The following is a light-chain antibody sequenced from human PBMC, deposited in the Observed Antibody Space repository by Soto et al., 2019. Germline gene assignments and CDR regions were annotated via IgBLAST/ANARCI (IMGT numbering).Light chain of an antibody. J-gene: IGLJ2*01. CDR2: EVS. V-gene: IGLV2-14*01. Sequence: QSVLTQPVSVSGSPGQSITISCSGTSNDVGGYDYVSWYQQHPGKAPKLVIYEVSNRPSWVSNRFSGSKSGNTASLTISGLQPEDEADYYCNSYTSSSTLVFGGGTKLTVL. CDR3: NSYTSSSTLV. CDR1: SNDVGGYDY.